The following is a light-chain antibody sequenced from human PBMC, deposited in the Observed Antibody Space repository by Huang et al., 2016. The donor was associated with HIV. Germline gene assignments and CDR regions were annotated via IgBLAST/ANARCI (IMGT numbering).Light chain of an antibody. J-gene: IGKJ2*01. Sequence: DIVMTQSPLSLSVTPGEPASISCRSSQSLLHANEYNNFDWYLQWPGQSPHLLIFLGSSRASGVPDRFSGSGSGTDFTLKISRVEAEDVGVYYCMQALHTPPTFGQGTKLEIK. CDR3: MQALHTPPT. V-gene: IGKV2-28*01. CDR2: LGS. CDR1: QSLLHANEYNN.